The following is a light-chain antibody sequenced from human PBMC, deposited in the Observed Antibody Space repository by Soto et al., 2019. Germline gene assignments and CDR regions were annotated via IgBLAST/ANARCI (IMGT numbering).Light chain of an antibody. Sequence: QSVLTQPPSVSGAPGQRVTISCTGSSSNIGAGYDVHWYQQLPGTAPKLLIYGNSNRPSGVPDRFSGSKSGTSASLAIAGLQAEDEADYYCQSYDSRLSGFHVVFGGGTKVTVL. CDR3: QSYDSRLSGFHVV. CDR2: GNS. J-gene: IGLJ2*01. CDR1: SSNIGAGYD. V-gene: IGLV1-40*01.